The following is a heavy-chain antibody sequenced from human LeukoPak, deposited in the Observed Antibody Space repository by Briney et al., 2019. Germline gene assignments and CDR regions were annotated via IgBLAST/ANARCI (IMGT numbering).Heavy chain of an antibody. D-gene: IGHD3-10*01. CDR3: ARVKFGEFGFDY. CDR2: IDSRRM. J-gene: IGHJ4*02. Sequence: GGSLRLSCAASGFTFSNYAFNWVRQAPGKGLEWVSYIDSRRMYYADSVKGRFTVSRDNAKNSLYLQLNSLRAEDTAVYFCARVKFGEFGFDYWGQGTLVTVPS. CDR1: GFTFSNYA. V-gene: IGHV3-48*04.